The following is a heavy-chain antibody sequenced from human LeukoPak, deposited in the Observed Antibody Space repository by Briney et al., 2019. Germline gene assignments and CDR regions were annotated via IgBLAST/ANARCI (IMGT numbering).Heavy chain of an antibody. Sequence: PGGSLRLSCAASGFTFSTYWMHWVRQVPGKGLVWVSRINGGGSSTSYADSVKGRFTISRDNAKNTLYLQMNGLRAEDTAVYYCARDSGAAADPFDYWGQGTLVTVSS. V-gene: IGHV3-74*01. CDR3: ARDSGAAADPFDY. D-gene: IGHD6-25*01. J-gene: IGHJ4*02. CDR1: GFTFSTYW. CDR2: INGGGSST.